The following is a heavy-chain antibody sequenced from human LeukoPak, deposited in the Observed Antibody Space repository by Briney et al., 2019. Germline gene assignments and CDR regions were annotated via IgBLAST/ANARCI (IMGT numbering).Heavy chain of an antibody. CDR2: INPSGGNT. V-gene: IGHV1-46*01. Sequence: ASVKVSCKASGYTFTGYYMHWVRQAPGQGLEWMGRINPSGGNTIYTQKFQGRVTMTRDTSTSTVDMELSSLRSDDTAVYYCARVYSSSWHFDYWGQGTLVTVSS. J-gene: IGHJ4*02. D-gene: IGHD6-13*01. CDR1: GYTFTGYY. CDR3: ARVYSSSWHFDY.